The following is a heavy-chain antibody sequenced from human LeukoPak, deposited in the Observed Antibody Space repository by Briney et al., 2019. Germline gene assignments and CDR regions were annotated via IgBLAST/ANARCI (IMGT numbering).Heavy chain of an antibody. CDR3: ARATYYDILTGFDY. J-gene: IGHJ4*02. D-gene: IGHD3-9*01. V-gene: IGHV4-31*03. CDR2: IYYSGST. CDR1: GGSISSGGYY. Sequence: PSQTLSLTCTVSGGSISSGGYYWSWLRQHPGKGLEWIGYIYYSGSTYYNPSLKSRVTISVDTSKNQFSLKLSSVTAADTAVYYCARATYYDILTGFDYWGQGPLVTVSS.